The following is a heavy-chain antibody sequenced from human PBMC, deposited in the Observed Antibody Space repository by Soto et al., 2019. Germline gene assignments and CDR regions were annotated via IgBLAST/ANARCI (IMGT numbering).Heavy chain of an antibody. CDR2: IYHSGST. D-gene: IGHD3-22*01. V-gene: IGHV4-38-2*01. CDR3: ARVRPYYYDSSGYPANYFDY. CDR1: GYSISSGYY. J-gene: IGHJ4*02. Sequence: PSETLSLTCAVSGYSISSGYYWGWIRQPPGKGLEWIGSIYHSGSTYYNPSLKSRVTISVDTSKNQFSLKLSSVTAADTAVYYCARVRPYYYDSSGYPANYFDYWGQGTLVTVSS.